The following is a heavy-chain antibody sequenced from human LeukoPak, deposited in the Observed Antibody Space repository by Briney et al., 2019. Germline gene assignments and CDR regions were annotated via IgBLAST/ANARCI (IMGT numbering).Heavy chain of an antibody. Sequence: PSETLSLTCAVSGGSISSNSYYWGWIRQPPGKGLEWSGSIYYSGSTYYNPSLKSRVTISVDTSKNQFSLKLSSVTAADTAVYYCARAGDSANYYYYYIDVWGKGTTVTVSS. CDR2: IYYSGST. CDR1: GGSISSNSYY. J-gene: IGHJ6*03. CDR3: ARAGDSANYYYYYIDV. V-gene: IGHV4-39*07.